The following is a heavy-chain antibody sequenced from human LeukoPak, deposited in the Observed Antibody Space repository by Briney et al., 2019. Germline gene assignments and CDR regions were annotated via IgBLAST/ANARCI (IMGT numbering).Heavy chain of an antibody. CDR2: IYYSGST. CDR1: GGSISSSSYY. J-gene: IGHJ3*02. V-gene: IGHV4-39*01. CDR3: AMPIIVGRRGAIHM. Sequence: SENLSLTCTVSGGSISSSSYYWGWIRKPPGNGLEYIGSIYYSGSTYYNPSLKSRVTISVETSRNQFSLKLSSVTAADTAVDRWAMPIIVGRRGAIHMCGQGRLVTVSS. D-gene: IGHD2-2*01.